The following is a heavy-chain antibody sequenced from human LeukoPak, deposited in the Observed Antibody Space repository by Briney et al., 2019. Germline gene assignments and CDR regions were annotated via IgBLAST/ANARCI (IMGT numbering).Heavy chain of an antibody. CDR3: ARDCSGGRCYGAFDI. Sequence: ASVKVSCKASGYTFTGYYMHWVRQAPGQRLEWMGGVSPIYGTSDYAQRFQGRVTISADESTSTAFLEVRSLRSEDTAVYYCARDCSGGRCYGAFDIWGQGTLVIVSS. D-gene: IGHD2-15*01. CDR1: GYTFTGYY. CDR2: VSPIYGTS. V-gene: IGHV1-69*13. J-gene: IGHJ3*02.